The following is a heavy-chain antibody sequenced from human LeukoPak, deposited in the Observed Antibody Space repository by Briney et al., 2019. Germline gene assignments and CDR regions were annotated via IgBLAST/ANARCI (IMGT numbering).Heavy chain of an antibody. CDR3: ARDLAGGGYDGEFDN. D-gene: IGHD5-12*01. CDR1: GFNFSGHW. Sequence: PGGSLRLSCAASGFNFSGHWMHWVRQAPGKGLVWVSGISRDGSSTNYADSVKGRFTISRDNAKNKLYLQMNSLSAEDTAVYYCARDLAGGGYDGEFDNWGQGTLVTVSS. J-gene: IGHJ4*02. CDR2: ISRDGSST. V-gene: IGHV3-74*01.